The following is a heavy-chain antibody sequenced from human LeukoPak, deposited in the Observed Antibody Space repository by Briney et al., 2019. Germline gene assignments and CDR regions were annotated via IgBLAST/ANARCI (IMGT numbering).Heavy chain of an antibody. J-gene: IGHJ5*02. CDR3: GRGGWAIAAGLESWFDP. Sequence: PSETLSLTCAVYGGSFSGYYWSWIRQSPGKGLEWIGEINHSGSTNYNPSLKSRVTISVDTSKNQFSLKLSSVTAADTAVYYWGRGGWAIAAGLESWFDPWGQGTLVTVSS. D-gene: IGHD6-6*01. V-gene: IGHV4-34*01. CDR2: INHSGST. CDR1: GGSFSGYY.